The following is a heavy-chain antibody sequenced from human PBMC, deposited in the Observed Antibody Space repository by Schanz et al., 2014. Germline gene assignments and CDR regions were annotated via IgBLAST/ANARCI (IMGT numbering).Heavy chain of an antibody. J-gene: IGHJ5*02. D-gene: IGHD2-2*01. CDR2: ISPYNGNT. CDR3: ARELCSSTTCYVRYDP. CDR1: GYFFSSYG. Sequence: QVQLVQSGAEVKKPGASVKVSCKASGYFFSSYGISWVRQAPGQGLEWMGWISPYNGNTKYAEKLEDRVTMTTDISTSTAYMQLRSLTSDDTAVYYCARELCSSTTCYVRYDPWGQGTLVTVSS. V-gene: IGHV1-18*01.